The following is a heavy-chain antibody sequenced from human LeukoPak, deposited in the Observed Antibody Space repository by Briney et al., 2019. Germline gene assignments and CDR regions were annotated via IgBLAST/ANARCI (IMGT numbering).Heavy chain of an antibody. V-gene: IGHV3-30*18. D-gene: IGHD3-10*01. Sequence: GGSLRLSCAASGFTFSTYGIHWVRQAPGKGLEWVAVISSDGSNIFYGDSVKGRFTISREDSRNTLYLQMNSLRAEDTAVYYCAKDAGVPSGSGQLYNWFDPWGQGTMVTVSS. CDR1: GFTFSTYG. J-gene: IGHJ5*02. CDR3: AKDAGVPSGSGQLYNWFDP. CDR2: ISSDGSNI.